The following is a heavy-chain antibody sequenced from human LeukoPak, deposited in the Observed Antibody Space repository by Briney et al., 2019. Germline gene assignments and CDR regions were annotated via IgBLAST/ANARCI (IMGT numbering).Heavy chain of an antibody. D-gene: IGHD3-9*01. V-gene: IGHV3-7*04. J-gene: IGHJ4*02. Sequence: GGSLRLSCGASGFISIDYWMTWVRQAPGKGLEWEANINQDGSEKYYVDSVKGRFTISRDNAKNSLYLQMNSLRAEDTAVYYCARCLLTGSPQAVDCWGQGTLVTVSS. CDR2: INQDGSEK. CDR1: GFISIDYW. CDR3: ARCLLTGSPQAVDC.